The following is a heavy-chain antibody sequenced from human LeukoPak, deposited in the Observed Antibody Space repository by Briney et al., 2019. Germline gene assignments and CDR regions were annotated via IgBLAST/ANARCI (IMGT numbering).Heavy chain of an antibody. Sequence: SVKVSCKASGGTFSSYAISWVRRAPGQGLEWMGGIIPIFGTANYAQKFQGRVTITADESTSTAYMELSSLRSEDTAVYYCARGCSGGSCYSGWDYWGQGTLVTVSS. J-gene: IGHJ4*02. CDR2: IIPIFGTA. CDR1: GGTFSSYA. D-gene: IGHD2-15*01. V-gene: IGHV1-69*13. CDR3: ARGCSGGSCYSGWDY.